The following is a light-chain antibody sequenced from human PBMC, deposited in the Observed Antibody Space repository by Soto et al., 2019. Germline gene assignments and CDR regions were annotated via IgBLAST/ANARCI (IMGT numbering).Light chain of an antibody. J-gene: IGKJ1*01. Sequence: EIVMTQSPATLSVSPGERATLSCWASQSINVNLAWYQQKPGQAPRLLIYSSSNRATGIPDRFSGSGSGTEFTLIISSLQPEVFATYYCLHHNTFPWTFGQGTKVDIK. V-gene: IGKV3D-15*01. CDR2: SSS. CDR1: QSINVN. CDR3: LHHNTFPWT.